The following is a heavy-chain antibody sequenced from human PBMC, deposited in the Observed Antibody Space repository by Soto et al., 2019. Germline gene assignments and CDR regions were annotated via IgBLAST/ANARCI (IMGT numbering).Heavy chain of an antibody. Sequence: WGSLRLSCAASGFTFISYAIIFVRHAPVKGLEWVSTISGSGGGTYYADSMKGRFTISRDNSKNTLYLQMYSLRVEDTAVYYCARESDHWGQGTLVTVSS. CDR1: GFTFISYA. CDR2: ISGSGGGT. V-gene: IGHV3-23*01. CDR3: ARESDH. J-gene: IGHJ4*02.